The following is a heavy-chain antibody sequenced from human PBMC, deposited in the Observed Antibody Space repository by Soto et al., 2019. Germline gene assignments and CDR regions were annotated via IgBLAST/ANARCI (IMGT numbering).Heavy chain of an antibody. CDR3: ARARDGYNYGDGFDP. V-gene: IGHV1-69*06. CDR1: GDTFRSYP. J-gene: IGHJ5*02. Sequence: QVQLEQSGAEVKKPGSSVKVSCKASGDTFRSYPITWVRQAPGQGLEWMGGIIPILDTANYAQKFQGRVTITAEKSTSIAYMELSSLRSEDTAVYYCARARDGYNYGDGFDPWGQGTLVTVSS. D-gene: IGHD5-12*01. CDR2: IIPILDTA.